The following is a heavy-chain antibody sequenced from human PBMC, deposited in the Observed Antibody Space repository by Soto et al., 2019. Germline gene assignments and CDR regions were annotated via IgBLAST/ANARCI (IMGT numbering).Heavy chain of an antibody. J-gene: IGHJ4*02. Sequence: QPGGSLRLSCAASGFTFSSCAMTWVRQAPGMGLQWVSAISDSGGTTHYADSVRGRFTISRDNSKNTLYLQLNSLEAEDTALYYCAKDKQAAGSKWLVPLWGRGTLVTVSS. CDR2: ISDSGGTT. CDR3: AKDKQAAGSKWLVPL. D-gene: IGHD6-19*01. CDR1: GFTFSSCA. V-gene: IGHV3-23*01.